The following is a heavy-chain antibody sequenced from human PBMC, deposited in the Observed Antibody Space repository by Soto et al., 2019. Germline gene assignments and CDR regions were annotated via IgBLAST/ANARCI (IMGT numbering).Heavy chain of an antibody. J-gene: IGHJ5*02. CDR3: ARGGGYSGYAA. D-gene: IGHD5-12*01. CDR1: GGSISSYY. CDR2: IYYSGST. V-gene: IGHV4-59*08. Sequence: SETLSLTCTVSGGSISSYYWSWIRQPPGKVLEWIGYIYYSGSTNYNPSLKSRVTISVDTSKNQFSLKLSSVTAADTAVYYCARGGGYSGYAAWGQGTLVTVSS.